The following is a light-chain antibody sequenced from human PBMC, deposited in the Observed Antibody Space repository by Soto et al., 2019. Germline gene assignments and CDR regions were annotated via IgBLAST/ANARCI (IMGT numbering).Light chain of an antibody. CDR2: EGS. CDR1: SSDVGSYNL. Sequence: QSALTQPASVSGSPGQSITISCTGTSSDVGSYNLVSWYQQHPGKAPKLMIYEGSKRPSGVSNRFSGSKSVNTASLTISGLQAEDEADYYCCSYAGSSFWVFGGGTKLTVL. CDR3: CSYAGSSFWV. J-gene: IGLJ3*02. V-gene: IGLV2-23*01.